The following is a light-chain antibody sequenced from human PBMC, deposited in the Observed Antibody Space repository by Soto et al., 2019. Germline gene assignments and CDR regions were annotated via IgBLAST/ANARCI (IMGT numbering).Light chain of an antibody. J-gene: IGKJ3*01. CDR3: QQYGSSVFT. Sequence: DIVLTQSPGTLSLSPGEGATLSCRASQSVTSSYLAWYQQKPGQAPRLLIYDASSRATGIPDRFSGSGSGTDFTLTISRLEPEDFAVHYCQQYGSSVFTFGPGTKV. CDR2: DAS. V-gene: IGKV3-20*01. CDR1: QSVTSSY.